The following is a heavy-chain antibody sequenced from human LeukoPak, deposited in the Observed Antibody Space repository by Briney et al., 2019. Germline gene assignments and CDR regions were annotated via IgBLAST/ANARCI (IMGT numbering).Heavy chain of an antibody. J-gene: IGHJ4*02. CDR2: IYYSGST. Sequence: SETLSPTCTVSGGSISSGGYYWSWIRQHPGKGLEWIGYIYYSGSTYYNPSLKSRVTISVDTSKNQFSLKLSSVTAADTAVYYCARVMGDYVWGSYRQSPEYYFDYWGQGTLVTVSS. CDR1: GGSISSGGYY. D-gene: IGHD3-16*02. V-gene: IGHV4-31*03. CDR3: ARVMGDYVWGSYRQSPEYYFDY.